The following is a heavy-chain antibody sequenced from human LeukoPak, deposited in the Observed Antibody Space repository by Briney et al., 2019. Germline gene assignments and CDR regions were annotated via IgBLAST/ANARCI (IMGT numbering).Heavy chain of an antibody. Sequence: PSETLSLTCAVYGGSFTNYYWSWIRQPPGKGVEWIGEINHSGSTKYNPSLKSRVTISIDTSKNQLSLKLSSVTAADTAVYSCVRHVARAFDIWGQGTKVTVSS. CDR2: INHSGST. V-gene: IGHV4-34*01. J-gene: IGHJ3*02. CDR1: GGSFTNYY. CDR3: VRHVARAFDI.